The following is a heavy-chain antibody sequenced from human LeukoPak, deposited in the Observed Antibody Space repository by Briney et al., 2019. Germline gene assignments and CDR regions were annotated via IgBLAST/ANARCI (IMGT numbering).Heavy chain of an antibody. V-gene: IGHV4-39*07. CDR2: IYYSGST. CDR3: ARASGGNALYYYYYYMDV. J-gene: IGHJ6*03. D-gene: IGHD3-10*01. Sequence: SETLSLTCTVSGGSISSSSYYWGWIRQPPGKGLEWIGSIYYSGSTYYNPSLKSRVTISVDTSKNQFSLKLSSVIAADTAVYYCARASGGNALYYYYYYMDVWGKGTTVTVSS. CDR1: GGSISSSSYY.